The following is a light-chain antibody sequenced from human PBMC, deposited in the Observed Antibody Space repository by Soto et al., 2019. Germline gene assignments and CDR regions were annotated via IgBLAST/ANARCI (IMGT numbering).Light chain of an antibody. CDR2: DAS. V-gene: IGKV1-39*01. J-gene: IGKJ3*01. Sequence: DIQMTQSPSSLSASVRDRVTITCRASQSISTYLNWYQQKPGKAPELLIYDASSLQSGVPSRFSGSGSGTDFTLTISSLQPEDFATYYCQQSYSTPFTFGPGTKVDI. CDR1: QSISTY. CDR3: QQSYSTPFT.